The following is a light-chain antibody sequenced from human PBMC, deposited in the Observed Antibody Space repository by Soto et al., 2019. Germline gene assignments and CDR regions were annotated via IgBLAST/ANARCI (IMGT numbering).Light chain of an antibody. V-gene: IGKV1-5*03. Sequence: DIQMTQSPSTLSASVGDRVTITCRASQSISSWLAWYQQKPGKAPKLLIYKASSLESGVPSRFSGSGSGTEFTLTISSLQPDDFSTYYCQQYRTFGGGTKVELK. CDR2: KAS. CDR3: QQYRT. J-gene: IGKJ4*01. CDR1: QSISSW.